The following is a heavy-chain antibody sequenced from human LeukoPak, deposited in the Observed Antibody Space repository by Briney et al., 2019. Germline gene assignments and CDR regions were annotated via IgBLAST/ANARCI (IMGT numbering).Heavy chain of an antibody. D-gene: IGHD1-26*01. CDR1: GFTFSSYW. CDR2: IKQDGSEK. J-gene: IGHJ3*02. CDR3: ARDVGASAPDAFDI. Sequence: PGGSLRLSCAASGFTFSSYWMSGVRQAPGKGLEWVANIKQDGSEKYYVDSVKGRFTISRDNAKNSLYLQMNSLRAEDTDVYYCARDVGASAPDAFDIWGQGTMVTVSS. V-gene: IGHV3-7*01.